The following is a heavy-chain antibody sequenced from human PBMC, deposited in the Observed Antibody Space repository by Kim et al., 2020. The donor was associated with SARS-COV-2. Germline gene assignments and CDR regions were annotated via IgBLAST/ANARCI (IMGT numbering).Heavy chain of an antibody. V-gene: IGHV1-69*13. CDR1: GGTFSSYA. CDR2: IIPIFGTA. D-gene: IGHD2-2*01. CDR3: AREGTIGNNAFDY. Sequence: SVKVSCKASGGTFSSYAISWVRQAPGQGLEWMGGIIPIFGTANYAQKFQGRVTITADESTSTAYMELSSLRSEDTAVYYCAREGTIGNNAFDYWGQGTLVTVSS. J-gene: IGHJ4*02.